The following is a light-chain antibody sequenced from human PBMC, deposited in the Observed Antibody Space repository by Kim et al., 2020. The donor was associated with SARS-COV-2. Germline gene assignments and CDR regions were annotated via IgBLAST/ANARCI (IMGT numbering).Light chain of an antibody. J-gene: IGKJ4*01. V-gene: IGKV3D-15*01. Sequence: SPGERATLSCRASHSVAGKLAWYQQKPGQAPRLLIYAASVRATGIPARFSGSGSGTEFTLTISSLQSEDFAVYYCQEYNNWPALSFGGGTKVEIK. CDR3: QEYNNWPALS. CDR1: HSVAGK. CDR2: AAS.